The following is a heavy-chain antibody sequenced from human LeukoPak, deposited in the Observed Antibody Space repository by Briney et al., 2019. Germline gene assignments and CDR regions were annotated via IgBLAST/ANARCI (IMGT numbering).Heavy chain of an antibody. D-gene: IGHD2-8*01. V-gene: IGHV4-59*03. CDR3: AKNGRTWPS. CDR2: IYNRDT. Sequence: ASETLSLTCSVSGASSSSFYWSWLRQPPGKGLEWIAHIYNRDTNYNPSLQSRVTISLDTSKNQFSLKLTSVTAADTAVYYCAKNGRTWPSWGRGTLVTVSS. CDR1: GASSSSFY. J-gene: IGHJ5*02.